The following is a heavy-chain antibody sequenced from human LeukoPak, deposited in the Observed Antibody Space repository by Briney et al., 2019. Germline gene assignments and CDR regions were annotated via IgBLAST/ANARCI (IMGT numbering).Heavy chain of an antibody. Sequence: ASVKVSCKASGYTFTGYYMHWVRQAPGQGLEWMGWINPNSGGTNYAQKLQGRVTMTRDTSISTTYMELSRLRSDDTAVYYCARDGNWNDAFGIDYWGQGTLVTVSS. CDR3: ARDGNWNDAFGIDY. D-gene: IGHD1-1*01. CDR2: INPNSGGT. J-gene: IGHJ4*02. V-gene: IGHV1-2*02. CDR1: GYTFTGYY.